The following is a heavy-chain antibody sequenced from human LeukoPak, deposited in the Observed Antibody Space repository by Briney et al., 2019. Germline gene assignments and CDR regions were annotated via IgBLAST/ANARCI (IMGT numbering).Heavy chain of an antibody. J-gene: IGHJ1*01. CDR2: INPKSGGT. V-gene: IGHV1-2*02. D-gene: IGHD1-26*01. CDR3: ARGTIGSYSSVHD. Sequence: ASVKVSCKASGYTFTGYYTHWVRQAPGQGLEWVGWINPKSGGTDYAQRLQGRVTMTTDTSIATAYMELRRLTSDDTAVYFCARGTIGSYSSVHDWGQGTLVTVSS. CDR1: GYTFTGYY.